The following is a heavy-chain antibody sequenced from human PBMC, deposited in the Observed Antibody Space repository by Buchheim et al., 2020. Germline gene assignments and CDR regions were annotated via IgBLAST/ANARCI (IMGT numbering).Heavy chain of an antibody. CDR2: INPSGGST. Sequence: QVQLVQSGAEVKKPGASVKVSCKASGYTFTSYYMHWVRQAPGQGLEWMGIINPSGGSTSYAQKFQGRVTMTRETSTSPVYMELSSLRSEDTAVYYCARGDIVALPGDYYYYYGMDVWGQGTT. CDR1: GYTFTSYY. V-gene: IGHV1-46*01. J-gene: IGHJ6*02. D-gene: IGHD5-12*01. CDR3: ARGDIVALPGDYYYYYGMDV.